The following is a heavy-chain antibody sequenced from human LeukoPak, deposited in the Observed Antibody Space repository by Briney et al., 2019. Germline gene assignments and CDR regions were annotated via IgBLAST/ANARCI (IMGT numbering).Heavy chain of an antibody. V-gene: IGHV3-23*01. J-gene: IGHJ4*02. D-gene: IGHD2-2*01. CDR2: ISISGTKT. CDR3: ANEVRPNDY. CDR1: EFDFSTHA. Sequence: GGSLRLSCAASEFDFSTHAMTWVRQAPGKGLEWVSAISISGTKTYYADSVKGRFTISRDNSKNTLYLQMYSLRAEDTAVYYCANEVRPNDYWGQGTLVTVSS.